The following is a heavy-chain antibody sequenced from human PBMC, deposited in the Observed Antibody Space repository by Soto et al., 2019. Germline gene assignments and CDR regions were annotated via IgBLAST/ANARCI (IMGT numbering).Heavy chain of an antibody. J-gene: IGHJ6*02. CDR2: IFSSGTT. CDR1: GDSICSGNKY. V-gene: IGHV4-30-4*02. Sequence: SETLSLTCTVSGDSICSGNKYWACIRQAPGKGLEWIGYIFSSGTTYYNPSLKSRLTMSLDTSQNQFSLKLNSVTAADTAVYFCARVPSPFDFYYAMDVWGQGTTVTVSS. D-gene: IGHD3-16*01. CDR3: ARVPSPFDFYYAMDV.